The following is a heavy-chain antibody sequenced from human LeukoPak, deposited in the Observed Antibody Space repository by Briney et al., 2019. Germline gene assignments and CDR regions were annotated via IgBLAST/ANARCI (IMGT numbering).Heavy chain of an antibody. Sequence: ASVKVSCKASGYTFTGYYMHWVRQAPGQGLEWMGWINPNSGGTNYAQKFQGRVTMTRDTFISTAYMELSRLRSDDTAVYYCARVEVVATIPFDYWGQGTLVTVSS. V-gene: IGHV1-2*02. CDR2: INPNSGGT. CDR1: GYTFTGYY. D-gene: IGHD5-12*01. CDR3: ARVEVVATIPFDY. J-gene: IGHJ4*02.